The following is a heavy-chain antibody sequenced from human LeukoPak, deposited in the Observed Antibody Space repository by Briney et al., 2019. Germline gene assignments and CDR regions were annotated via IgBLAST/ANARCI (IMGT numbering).Heavy chain of an antibody. CDR2: IYHSGNT. D-gene: IGHD6-6*01. V-gene: IGHV4-38-2*02. J-gene: IGHJ4*02. Sequence: SETLSLTCTVSGYSISSGYYWGWIRPHPGKGLEWIGSIYHSGNTNYNPSLKSRVTISVDTSKNQFSLKVSSVTAADTALYYCARWYSSSGYLDYWGQGTLVTVSS. CDR1: GYSISSGYY. CDR3: ARWYSSSGYLDY.